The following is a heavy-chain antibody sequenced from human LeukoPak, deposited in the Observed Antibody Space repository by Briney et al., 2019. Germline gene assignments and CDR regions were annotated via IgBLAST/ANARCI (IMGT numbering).Heavy chain of an antibody. Sequence: PGGSLRLSRAASGFIFSDSAMNWVRQASGKGLEWLGRIRSKANSYATAYGASVKGRFTISRDYSKNTVYLQMNSLKTEDTAVYYCTRHVEEASGYVDYWGQGTPVTVSS. J-gene: IGHJ4*02. CDR2: IRSKANSYAT. CDR1: GFIFSDSA. CDR3: TRHVEEASGYVDY. D-gene: IGHD3-3*01. V-gene: IGHV3-73*01.